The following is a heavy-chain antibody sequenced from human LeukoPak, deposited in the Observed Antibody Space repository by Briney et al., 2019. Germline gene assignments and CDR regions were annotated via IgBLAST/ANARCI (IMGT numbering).Heavy chain of an antibody. CDR2: IIPIFGTA. D-gene: IGHD6-6*01. J-gene: IGHJ3*02. CDR3: ARAGYSSSWEEAHAFDI. Sequence: ASVKVSCKASGYTFTSYGISWVRQAPGQGLEWMGGIIPIFGTANYAQKFQGRVTITADESTSTAYMELSSLRSEDTAVYYCARAGYSSSWEEAHAFDIWGQGTMVTVSS. V-gene: IGHV1-69*13. CDR1: GYTFTSYG.